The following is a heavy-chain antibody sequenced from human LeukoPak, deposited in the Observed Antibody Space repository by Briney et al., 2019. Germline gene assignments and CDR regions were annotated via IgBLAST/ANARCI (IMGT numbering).Heavy chain of an antibody. Sequence: SETLSLTCTVSGGSISSSTYSWGWIRQPPGKGLEWIGSIYYTGSSYYNPSLKSRVTIAADTSKNQFSLRLSSETAADTAVYYCARQEAVTGDNGMGVWGQGTTVTVFS. V-gene: IGHV4-39*01. CDR2: IYYTGSS. D-gene: IGHD6-19*01. CDR3: ARQEAVTGDNGMGV. J-gene: IGHJ6*02. CDR1: GGSISSSTYS.